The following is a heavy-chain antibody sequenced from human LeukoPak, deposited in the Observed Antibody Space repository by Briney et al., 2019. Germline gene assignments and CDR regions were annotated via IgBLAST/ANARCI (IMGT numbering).Heavy chain of an antibody. J-gene: IGHJ4*02. CDR1: GFTFSSYS. CDR3: ASLDILTGYPN. Sequence: GGSLRLSCAASGFTFSSYSMNWVRQAPGKGLEWVSSISSSSSYIYYADSVKGRSTISRDNAKNSLYLQMNSLRAEDTAVYYCASLDILTGYPNWGQGTLVTVSS. D-gene: IGHD3-9*01. CDR2: ISSSSSYI. V-gene: IGHV3-21*01.